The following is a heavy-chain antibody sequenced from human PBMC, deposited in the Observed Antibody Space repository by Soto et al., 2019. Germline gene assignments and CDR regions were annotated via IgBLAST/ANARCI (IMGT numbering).Heavy chain of an antibody. D-gene: IGHD2-2*01. CDR3: ACVPTRGYNWFDP. Sequence: SETLSLTCAVYGGSFSGYYWSWIRQPPGKGLEWIGEINHSGSTNYNPSLKSRVTISVDTSKNQFSLKLSSVTAADTAVYYCACVPTRGYNWFDPWGQGTLVTVSS. V-gene: IGHV4-34*01. CDR1: GGSFSGYY. CDR2: INHSGST. J-gene: IGHJ5*02.